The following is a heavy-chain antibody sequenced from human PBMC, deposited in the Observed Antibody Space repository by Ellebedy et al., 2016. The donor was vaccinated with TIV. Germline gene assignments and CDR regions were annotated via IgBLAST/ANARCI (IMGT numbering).Heavy chain of an antibody. Sequence: GESLKISCAASGFTFHSYGMHWVRQAPGKALEWVTFIRYDGSDKYYADSVKGRFTVSRDNSKNTLTLQMNSLRLEDTAVYYCAKVLFAFGEFESPFDPWGQGTLVIVSS. D-gene: IGHD3-10*01. V-gene: IGHV3-30*02. CDR1: GFTFHSYG. J-gene: IGHJ5*02. CDR2: IRYDGSDK. CDR3: AKVLFAFGEFESPFDP.